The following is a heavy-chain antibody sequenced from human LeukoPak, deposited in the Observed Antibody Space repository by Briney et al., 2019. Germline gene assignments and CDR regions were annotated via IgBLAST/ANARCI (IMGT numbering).Heavy chain of an antibody. CDR3: ARDSYSYAFDI. CDR2: INAGNGNT. J-gene: IGHJ3*02. Sequence: GASVKVSCKASGGTFSNYAISWVRQAPGQRLEWMGWINAGNGNTKYSQEFQGRVTITRDTSASTAYLELSSLRSEDTAVYYCARDSYSYAFDIWGQGTMVTVSS. V-gene: IGHV1-3*03. CDR1: GGTFSNYA. D-gene: IGHD2-21*01.